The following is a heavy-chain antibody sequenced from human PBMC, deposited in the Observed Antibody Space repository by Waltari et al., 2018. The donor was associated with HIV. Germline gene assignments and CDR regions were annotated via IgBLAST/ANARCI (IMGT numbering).Heavy chain of an antibody. CDR1: GFTFSSYA. CDR3: AKNLLWFGESKTFFDY. V-gene: IGHV3-23*01. J-gene: IGHJ4*02. D-gene: IGHD3-10*01. Sequence: EVQLLESGGGLVQPGGSLRLSCAASGFTFSSYAMSWVRQAPGKGLEWVSGISGSGGSTHYADSVKGRFTISRDNSKNTLYLQMNSLRAEDTAVYYCAKNLLWFGESKTFFDYWGQGTLVTVSS. CDR2: ISGSGGST.